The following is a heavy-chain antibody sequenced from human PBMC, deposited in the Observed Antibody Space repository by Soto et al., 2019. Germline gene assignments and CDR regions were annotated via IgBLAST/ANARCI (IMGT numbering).Heavy chain of an antibody. CDR3: AKAPGYYDTSGLDY. CDR2: ISGSGGST. J-gene: IGHJ4*02. D-gene: IGHD3-22*01. Sequence: GGSLRLSCAASGFTFSSYAMSWVRQAPGKGLEWVSAISGSGGSTYYADSVKGRFTISRDNSKNTLYLQMNSLRAEDTAVYYCAKAPGYYDTSGLDYWGQGTLVTVSS. CDR1: GFTFSSYA. V-gene: IGHV3-23*01.